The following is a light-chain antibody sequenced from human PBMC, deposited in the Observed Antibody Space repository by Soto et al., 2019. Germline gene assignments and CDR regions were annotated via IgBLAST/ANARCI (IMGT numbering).Light chain of an antibody. CDR2: SND. CDR1: SSNIGNTY. CDR3: AACDDSLRGHWA. Sequence: QPVLTQPPSASGTPGQRVTISCSGSSSNIGNTYVNWYQQFPGTAPKLLIFSNDHRPSGVPDRFSGSKSGTSAYLAISGLRSEDEADYYCAACDDSLRGHWAFGGGTKLTVL. V-gene: IGLV1-47*02. J-gene: IGLJ3*02.